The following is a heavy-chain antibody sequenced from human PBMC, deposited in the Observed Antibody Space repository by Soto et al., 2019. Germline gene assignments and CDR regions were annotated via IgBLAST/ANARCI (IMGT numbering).Heavy chain of an antibody. CDR3: ARRSSSGAVFDY. Sequence: PSETLSLTCTVSGGSISSYYWSWIRQPSGKGLEWIGYIYYSGSTNYNPSLKSRVTISVDTSKNQFSLKLSSVTAADTAVYYCARRSSSGAVFDYWGQGTLVTVSS. J-gene: IGHJ4*02. CDR2: IYYSGST. CDR1: GGSISSYY. V-gene: IGHV4-59*08. D-gene: IGHD3-10*01.